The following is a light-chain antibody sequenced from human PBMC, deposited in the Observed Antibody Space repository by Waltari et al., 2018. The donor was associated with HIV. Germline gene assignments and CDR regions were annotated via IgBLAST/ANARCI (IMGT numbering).Light chain of an antibody. V-gene: IGKV3-20*01. CDR2: GAT. Sequence: EVVMTQSPATLSVSPGETVTLSCTASQTLKSNLAWFQHKPGQAPRLLIYGATSRATGIPDRFSGGGSGTDFTLTISRVQPEDFAVYYCQQYDTSPPYTFGRGTKLDIK. CDR1: QTLKSN. J-gene: IGKJ2*01. CDR3: QQYDTSPPYT.